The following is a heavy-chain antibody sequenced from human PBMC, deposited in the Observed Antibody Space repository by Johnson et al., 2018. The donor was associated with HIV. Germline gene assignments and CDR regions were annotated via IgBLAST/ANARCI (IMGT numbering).Heavy chain of an antibody. V-gene: IGHV3-23*04. CDR2: NSASVTWT. Sequence: VKLVESGGGLVQPGGSLRLSCAASGFTFSSYVMSWVRQAPGKGLEWVSTNSASVTWTYYADSVKGRFTISRDNSKNTLYLEMNSLKAEDTALYFCAKDLGDYGDSGRYVFDVWGQGTLVTVSS. D-gene: IGHD4-17*01. CDR3: AKDLGDYGDSGRYVFDV. J-gene: IGHJ3*01. CDR1: GFTFSSYV.